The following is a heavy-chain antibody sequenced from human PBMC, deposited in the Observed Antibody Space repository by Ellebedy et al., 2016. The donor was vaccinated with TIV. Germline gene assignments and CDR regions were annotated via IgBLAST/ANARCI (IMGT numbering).Heavy chain of an antibody. CDR2: ISFDGNSK. J-gene: IGHJ4*02. V-gene: IGHV3-30*04. CDR3: AKDGQVARAPDF. CDR1: GFTFSNYA. Sequence: GGSLRLSXAASGFTFSNYAMHWVRQAPGKGLEWVALISFDGNSKYYADSVKGRSTISRDNSNNTLYLQMNSLRTEDTAVYYCAKDGQVARAPDFWGQGTLVTVSS.